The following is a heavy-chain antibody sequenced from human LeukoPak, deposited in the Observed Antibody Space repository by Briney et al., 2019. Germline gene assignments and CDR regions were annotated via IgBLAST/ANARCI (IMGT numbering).Heavy chain of an antibody. CDR3: ARDAHDVYFDY. CDR1: GGSISSYY. Sequence: PSQTLSLTCTVSGGSISSYYWSWIRQPPGKGLEWIGYIYYSGSTNYNPSLKSRVTISVDTSKNQFSLKLSSVTAADTAVYYCARDAHDVYFDYWGQGTLVTVSS. J-gene: IGHJ4*02. V-gene: IGHV4-59*01. CDR2: IYYSGST.